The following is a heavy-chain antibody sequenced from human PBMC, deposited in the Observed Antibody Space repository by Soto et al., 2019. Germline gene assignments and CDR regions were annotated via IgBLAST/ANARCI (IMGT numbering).Heavy chain of an antibody. CDR3: ATDVAVAGTFDF. J-gene: IGHJ4*02. Sequence: ASVKVSCKVSGYTLTELSMHWVRQAPGKGLEWMGGFDPEDGETIYAQKFQGRVTMTEDTSTDTAYMELSSLRSQDTAVYYCATDVAVAGTFDFWGQGTRVTGSS. CDR2: FDPEDGET. CDR1: GYTLTELS. V-gene: IGHV1-24*01. D-gene: IGHD6-19*01.